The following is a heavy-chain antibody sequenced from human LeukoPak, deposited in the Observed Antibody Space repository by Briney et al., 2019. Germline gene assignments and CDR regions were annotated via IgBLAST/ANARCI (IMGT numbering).Heavy chain of an antibody. D-gene: IGHD6-13*01. J-gene: IGHJ6*02. Sequence: PGGSLRLSCAASGFTFSSYWMSWVRQAPGKGLEWVANIKQDGSEKYYVDSVKGRFTISRDNAKNSLYLQMYSLRAEDTAVYYCARERSSRWYYYYGMDVWGQGTTVTGSS. CDR3: ARERSSRWYYYYGMDV. V-gene: IGHV3-7*01. CDR1: GFTFSSYW. CDR2: IKQDGSEK.